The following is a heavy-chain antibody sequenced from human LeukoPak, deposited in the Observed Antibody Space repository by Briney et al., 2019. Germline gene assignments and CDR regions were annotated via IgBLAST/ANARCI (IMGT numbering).Heavy chain of an antibody. CDR2: MYRGDRT. D-gene: IGHD2-8*02. Sequence: GESLRLSCAASGFTVSSNYMSWIRQAPARALEWGSCMYRGDRTYYAASVKRRLTMSRDDMKKTVYLQMDSLRAEDTAVYYCASSHCTAGSCNWFDPWSQGTLVTVSP. J-gene: IGHJ5*02. CDR3: ASSHCTAGSCNWFDP. V-gene: IGHV3-66*01. CDR1: GFTVSSNY.